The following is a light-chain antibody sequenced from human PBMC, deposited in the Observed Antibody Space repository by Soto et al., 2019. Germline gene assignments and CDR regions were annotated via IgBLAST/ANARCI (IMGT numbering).Light chain of an antibody. V-gene: IGKV3-15*01. CDR2: GAS. CDR1: QDIVSN. J-gene: IGKJ5*01. CDR3: QQRAPWPMT. Sequence: IMMTQSPVTLCVSTGERATLSCRASQDIVSNVAWYQQRPGQAPRLLIYGASTRATDIPARFSGSGSGTEFTLTISSLQSEDFAVDYCQQRAPWPMTCGRGTRLEIK.